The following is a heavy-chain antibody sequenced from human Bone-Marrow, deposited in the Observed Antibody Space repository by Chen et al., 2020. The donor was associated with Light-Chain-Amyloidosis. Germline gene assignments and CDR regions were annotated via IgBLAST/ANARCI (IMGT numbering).Heavy chain of an antibody. V-gene: IGHV1-2*02. CDR2: INPNSGGT. J-gene: IGHJ5*02. CDR1: GYTCTDYY. D-gene: IGHD6-6*01. CDR3: AREKYSSSSRRWFDP. Sequence: QVQLVQSGADVKKPGASVKVSCKASGYTCTDYYVHWVRQAPGQGLEWMGWINPNSGGTNYEQKFQDRVTMTRDTSISTAYMELSRLRSDDTALYYCAREKYSSSSRRWFDPWGQGTLVTVSS.